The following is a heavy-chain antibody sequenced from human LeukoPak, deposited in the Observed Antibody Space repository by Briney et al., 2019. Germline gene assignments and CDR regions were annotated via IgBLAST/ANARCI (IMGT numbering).Heavy chain of an antibody. CDR1: GFTFNTYT. CDR2: IWFDGINT. Sequence: GGSLRLSCAASGFTFNTYTMNWVRQAPGKGLEWVAVIWFDGINTNHADSVKGRFTVSRDNSKNTLFLQMNSLRAEDTAVYFCVRDYCSGGSCFESKWFDPWGQGTLVTVSS. D-gene: IGHD2-15*01. V-gene: IGHV3-33*08. J-gene: IGHJ5*02. CDR3: VRDYCSGGSCFESKWFDP.